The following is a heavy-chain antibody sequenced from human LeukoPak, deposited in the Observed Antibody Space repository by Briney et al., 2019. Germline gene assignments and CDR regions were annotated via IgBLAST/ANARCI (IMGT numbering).Heavy chain of an antibody. V-gene: IGHV3-21*01. CDR2: ISSSSSYK. CDR3: ARGAQGLDDAFDI. D-gene: IGHD3/OR15-3a*01. CDR1: GFTFSSYS. J-gene: IGHJ3*02. Sequence: GGSLRLSCAASGFTFSSYSMNWVRQAPGKGLEWVSSISSSSSYKYYADSMKGRFTISRDNAKKFLYLQMSSLRAEDTAVYYCARGAQGLDDAFDIWGQGTMVTVSS.